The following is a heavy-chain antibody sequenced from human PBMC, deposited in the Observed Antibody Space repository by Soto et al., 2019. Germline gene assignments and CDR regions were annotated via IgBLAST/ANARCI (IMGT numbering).Heavy chain of an antibody. CDR3: TSIAAAVHYYYYGMDV. V-gene: IGHV3-73*01. D-gene: IGHD6-13*01. CDR2: IRSKANSYAT. Sequence: PGGSLRLSCTASGFTFSGSAMHWVRQASGKGLEWVGRIRSKANSYATAYAASVKGRFTISRDDSKNTAYLQMNSLKTEDTAVYYCTSIAAAVHYYYYGMDVWGQGTTVTVSS. CDR1: GFTFSGSA. J-gene: IGHJ6*02.